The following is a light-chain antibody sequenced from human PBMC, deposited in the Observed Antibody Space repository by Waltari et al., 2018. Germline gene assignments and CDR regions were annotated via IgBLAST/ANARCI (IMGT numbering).Light chain of an antibody. CDR2: DAS. CDR3: QQRSNWPLT. J-gene: IGKJ4*01. Sequence: DIVLTQSPATLSLSPGERATLSCRASQSVSSYLAWYQQKPGQAPRLLIYDASNRVRGIPARFSGRGAGRDCNRTISSRAHEDFAVYYCQQRSNWPLTFGGGTKVEIK. CDR1: QSVSSY. V-gene: IGKV3-11*02.